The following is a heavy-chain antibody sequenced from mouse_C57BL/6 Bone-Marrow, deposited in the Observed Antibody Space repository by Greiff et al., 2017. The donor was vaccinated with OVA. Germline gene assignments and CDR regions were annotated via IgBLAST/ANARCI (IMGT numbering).Heavy chain of an antibody. V-gene: IGHV1-61*01. CDR2: IYPSDSET. CDR1: GYTFTSYW. D-gene: IGHD2-2*01. Sequence: VQLQQPGAELVRPGSSVKLSCKASGYTFTSYWMDWVKQRPGQGLEWIGSIYPSDSETHYNQKFKDKATLTVDKSSSTDYMQLSSLTSEDSAVYYCARWGLRRDFDYWGQGTTLTVSS. J-gene: IGHJ2*01. CDR3: ARWGLRRDFDY.